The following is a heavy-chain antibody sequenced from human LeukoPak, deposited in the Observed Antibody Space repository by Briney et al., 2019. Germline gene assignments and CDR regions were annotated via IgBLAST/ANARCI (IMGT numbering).Heavy chain of an antibody. CDR2: ISNSGSII. CDR3: AREGGHFYDY. J-gene: IGHJ4*02. Sequence: GGSLRLSCATSGLNFSDYYMSWIRQAPGKGLEWVSYISNSGSIISYADSVKGRFTISRDNTKNSLSLQMNSLRAEDTAVYYCAREGGHFYDYWGQGALVTVSS. V-gene: IGHV3-11*01. CDR1: GLNFSDYY. D-gene: IGHD1-26*01.